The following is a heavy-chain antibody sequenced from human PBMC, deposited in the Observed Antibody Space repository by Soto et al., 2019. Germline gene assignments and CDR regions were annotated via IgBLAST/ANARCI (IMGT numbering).Heavy chain of an antibody. CDR2: ISYDGSNK. J-gene: IGHJ6*02. CDR3: ATSSGCHYSYGMDV. V-gene: IGHV3-30*03. D-gene: IGHD6-19*01. CDR1: GFTFSSYG. Sequence: GGSLRLSCAASGFTFSSYGMHWVRQAPGKGLEWVAVISYDGSNKYYADSVKGRFTISRNNSKNTLYLQMNSLRAEETAVYYCATSSGCHYSYGMDVWGQGTTVTVSS.